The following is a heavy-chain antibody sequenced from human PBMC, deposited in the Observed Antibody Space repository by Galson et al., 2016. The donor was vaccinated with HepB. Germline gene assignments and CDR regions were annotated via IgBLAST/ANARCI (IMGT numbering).Heavy chain of an antibody. CDR2: IKPDGSEK. D-gene: IGHD3-22*01. Sequence: SLRLSCATSGFTFSSVWMSWVRQAPGKGLEWVANIKPDGSEKYYVDSLKGRFTISRDNAKNSLYLQMNSLRAEDTAGYYCALYYYETSGFGEYFQQWGQGTRVTVSS. CDR1: GFTFSSVW. V-gene: IGHV3-7*03. CDR3: ALYYYETSGFGEYFQQ. J-gene: IGHJ1*01.